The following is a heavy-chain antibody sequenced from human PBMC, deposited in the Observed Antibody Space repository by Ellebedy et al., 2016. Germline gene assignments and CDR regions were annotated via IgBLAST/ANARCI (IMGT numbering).Heavy chain of an antibody. D-gene: IGHD1-26*01. CDR3: ARGGLVGAAVFDY. J-gene: IGHJ4*02. Sequence: SETLSLXXAVYGGSFSGYYWSWIRQPPGKGLEWIGEINHSGSTNYNPSLKSRVTISVDTSKNQFSLKLSSVTAADTAVYYCARGGLVGAAVFDYWGQGTLVTVSS. CDR1: GGSFSGYY. CDR2: INHSGST. V-gene: IGHV4-34*01.